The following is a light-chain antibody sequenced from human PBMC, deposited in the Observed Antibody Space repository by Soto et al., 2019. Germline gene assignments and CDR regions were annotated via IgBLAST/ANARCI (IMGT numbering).Light chain of an antibody. V-gene: IGKV3-11*01. Sequence: EIVLTHSPGTLSLSPWERATLSCRASQSVSSYLAWYQQKPGQAPRLLIYDASNRATGIPARFSGSGSGTDFTLTISSLEPEDFAVYYCQQRSNWLWTFGQGTKVDIK. CDR2: DAS. J-gene: IGKJ1*01. CDR1: QSVSSY. CDR3: QQRSNWLWT.